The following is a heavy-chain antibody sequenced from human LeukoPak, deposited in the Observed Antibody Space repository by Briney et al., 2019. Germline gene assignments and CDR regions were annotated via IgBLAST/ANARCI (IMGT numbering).Heavy chain of an antibody. CDR1: GYTFTGYY. Sequence: ASVKVSCKASGYTFTGYYMHWVRQAPGQGLEWMGWINPNSGGTNYAQKFQGRVTMTRDTSISTAYMELSRLRSDDTAVYYCARGYCSSTSCYGAGCWGQGTLVTVSS. CDR3: ARGYCSSTSCYGAGC. V-gene: IGHV1-2*02. D-gene: IGHD2-2*01. J-gene: IGHJ4*02. CDR2: INPNSGGT.